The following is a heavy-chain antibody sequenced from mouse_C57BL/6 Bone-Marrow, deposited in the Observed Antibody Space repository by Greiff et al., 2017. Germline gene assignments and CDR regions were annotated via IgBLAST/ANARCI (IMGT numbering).Heavy chain of an antibody. D-gene: IGHD2-2*01. J-gene: IGHJ3*01. CDR2: INPSTGGT. CDR3: ARWELWLRRDWFAY. Sequence: EVQLQQSGPELVKPGASVKISCKASGYSFTGYYMNWVKQSPEKSLEWIGEINPSTGGTTYNQKFKAKATLTVDKSSSTAYMQLKSLTSEDSAVYYCARWELWLRRDWFAYWGQGTLVTVSA. CDR1: GYSFTGYY. V-gene: IGHV1-42*01.